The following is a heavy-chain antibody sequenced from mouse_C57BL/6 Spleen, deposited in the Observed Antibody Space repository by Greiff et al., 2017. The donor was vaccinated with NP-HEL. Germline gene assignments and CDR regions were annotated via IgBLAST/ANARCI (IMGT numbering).Heavy chain of an antibody. CDR3: ARWGPSMDY. CDR1: GYTFTSYW. Sequence: QVQLQQSGAELVKPGASVKLSCKASGYTFTSYWMQWVKQRPGQGLEWIGEIDPSDSYINYNQKFKGKATLTVDTSSSTAYMQLSSLTSEDSAVYYCARWGPSMDYWGQGTSVTVSS. D-gene: IGHD3-3*01. J-gene: IGHJ4*01. CDR2: IDPSDSYI. V-gene: IGHV1-50*01.